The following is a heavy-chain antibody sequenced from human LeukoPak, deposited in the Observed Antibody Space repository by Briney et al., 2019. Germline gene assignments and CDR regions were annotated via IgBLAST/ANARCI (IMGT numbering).Heavy chain of an antibody. CDR1: GFTFTNAW. D-gene: IGHD3-10*01. CDR2: IKSKTDGETT. CDR3: TTDLGTYYHGSQRLIPIDY. Sequence: GGSLRLSCVDSGFTFTNAWMSWVRQAPGKGLEWIGRIKSKTDGETTNYAEPVRGRFTISRDDSKSAVYLQMNSLKIEDTAVYYCTTDLGTYYHGSQRLIPIDYWGQGTLVIVSS. V-gene: IGHV3-15*01. J-gene: IGHJ4*02.